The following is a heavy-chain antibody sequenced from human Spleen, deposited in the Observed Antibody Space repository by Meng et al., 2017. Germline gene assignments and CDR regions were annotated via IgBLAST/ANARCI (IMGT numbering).Heavy chain of an antibody. Sequence: GSLRLSCVVSGGSFSDYYWSWIRQPPGKGLEWIGEINHSGSTNYNPSLKSRITISVDKPKNQFSLTLSSVTAADTAVYYCTKNDFYCLGYWGQGTLVTVSS. V-gene: IGHV4-34*01. D-gene: IGHD2-21*01. CDR1: GGSFSDYY. CDR3: TKNDFYCLGY. CDR2: INHSGST. J-gene: IGHJ4*02.